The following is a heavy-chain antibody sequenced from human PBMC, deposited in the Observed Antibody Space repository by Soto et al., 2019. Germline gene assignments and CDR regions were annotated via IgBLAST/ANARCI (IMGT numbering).Heavy chain of an antibody. CDR1: GGSISSGGYY. D-gene: IGHD3-3*01. J-gene: IGHJ5*02. CDR2: IYYSGST. Sequence: SETLSLTCTVSGGSISSGGYYWSWIRQHPGKGLEWIGYIYYSGSTYYNPSLKSRVTISVDTSKNQFSLKLSSVTAADTAVYYCAREGYYDFWSGSPGWFDPWGQGTLVTVSS. V-gene: IGHV4-31*03. CDR3: AREGYYDFWSGSPGWFDP.